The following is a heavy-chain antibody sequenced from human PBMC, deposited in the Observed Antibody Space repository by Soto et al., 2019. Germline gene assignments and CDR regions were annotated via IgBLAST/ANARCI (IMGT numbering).Heavy chain of an antibody. CDR3: ARENFRYCTNGVCSSFDY. Sequence: GGSLRLSCAASGFTFSSYDMHWVRQATGKGLEWVSAIGTAGDTYYPGSVKGRFTISRENAKNSLYLQMNSLRAGDTAVYYCARENFRYCTNGVCSSFDYWGQGTLVTVSS. CDR1: GFTFSSYD. V-gene: IGHV3-13*01. CDR2: IGTAGDT. D-gene: IGHD2-8*01. J-gene: IGHJ4*02.